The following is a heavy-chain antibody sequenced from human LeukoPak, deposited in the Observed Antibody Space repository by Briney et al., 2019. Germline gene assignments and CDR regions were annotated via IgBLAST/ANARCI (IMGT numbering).Heavy chain of an antibody. V-gene: IGHV1-2*02. CDR1: GYTFTGYY. D-gene: IGHD6-19*01. Sequence: GASVKVSCKASGYTFTGYYMHWVRQAHGQGPEWMGWINPNSGGTNYAQKFQGRVTMTRDTPLSTVYMKLSRLRSDDTAVYYCATQATTGWHFSWGQGTLVTVSS. J-gene: IGHJ5*02. CDR2: INPNSGGT. CDR3: ATQATTGWHFS.